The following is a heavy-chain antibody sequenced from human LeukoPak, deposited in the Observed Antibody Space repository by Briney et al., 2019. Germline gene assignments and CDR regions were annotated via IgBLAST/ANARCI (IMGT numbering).Heavy chain of an antibody. Sequence: PGGSLRLSCAASGFTVSSNYMSWVRQAPGKGLEWVSVIYNTGSTYYADSVKGRFTISRDNSKNTMYLQLNSLRAEDTAVYYCARTRYYYNSRSYGAPYYFDYWGQGTLVTVSS. D-gene: IGHD3-10*01. V-gene: IGHV3-66*01. CDR1: GFTVSSNY. J-gene: IGHJ4*02. CDR3: ARTRYYYNSRSYGAPYYFDY. CDR2: IYNTGST.